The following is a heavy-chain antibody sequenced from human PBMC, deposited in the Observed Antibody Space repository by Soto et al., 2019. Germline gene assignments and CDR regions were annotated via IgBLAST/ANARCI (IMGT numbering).Heavy chain of an antibody. V-gene: IGHV3-21*01. CDR2: IRGFSPYT. CDR3: ARDRGYDAHDYYYNAMDV. CDR1: GFTFRTYT. Sequence: AGGSLRLSCISSGFTFRTYTMNWVRQAPGKGLEWVSGIRGFSPYTFYAESVRGRFTISRDNAKNSLFLQMDSLRAEDTAVYYCARDRGYDAHDYYYNAMDVWGQGTTVTVSS. D-gene: IGHD3-10*01. J-gene: IGHJ6*02.